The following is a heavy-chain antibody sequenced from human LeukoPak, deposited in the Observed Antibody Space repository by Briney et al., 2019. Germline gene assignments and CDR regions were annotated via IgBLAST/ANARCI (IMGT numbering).Heavy chain of an antibody. CDR3: AREEGIAASELGSDY. Sequence: ASVKVSCKASGGTFSSYAISWVRQAPGQGLEWMGGIIPIFGTANYAQKFQGRVTITADKSTSTAYMELSSLRSEDTAVYYCAREEGIAASELGSDYWGQGTLVTVSS. D-gene: IGHD6-13*01. CDR2: IIPIFGTA. V-gene: IGHV1-69*06. J-gene: IGHJ4*02. CDR1: GGTFSSYA.